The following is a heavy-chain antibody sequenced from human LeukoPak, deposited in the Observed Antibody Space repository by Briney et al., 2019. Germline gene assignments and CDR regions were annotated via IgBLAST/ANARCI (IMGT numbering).Heavy chain of an antibody. D-gene: IGHD1-7*01. Sequence: SGGSLRLSCAASGVTFSSYGIHWVRQAPGKGLEWVAVISNDGSNKHYADSVKGRFTISRDNSKNTLYLQMNSLRAEDTAVYYCAKDLTGVNYCLDQWGQGTLVTVSS. V-gene: IGHV3-30*18. CDR1: GVTFSSYG. CDR3: AKDLTGVNYCLDQ. J-gene: IGHJ4*02. CDR2: ISNDGSNK.